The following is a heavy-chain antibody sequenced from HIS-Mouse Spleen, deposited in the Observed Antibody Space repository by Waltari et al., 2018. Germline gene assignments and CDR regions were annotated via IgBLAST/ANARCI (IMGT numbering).Heavy chain of an antibody. V-gene: IGHV4-4*07. CDR3: ARDLGGPSSSWYWFDP. D-gene: IGHD6-13*01. CDR2: IYTSGST. J-gene: IGHJ5*02. Sequence: QVQLQESGPGLVKPSETLSLTCTVSGGSIRSYYWRWIRQPAGKGLEWIGRIYTSGSTNYNPSLKSRVTMSVDTSKNQFSLKLSSVTAADTAVYYCARDLGGPSSSWYWFDPWGQGTLVTVSS. CDR1: GGSIRSYY.